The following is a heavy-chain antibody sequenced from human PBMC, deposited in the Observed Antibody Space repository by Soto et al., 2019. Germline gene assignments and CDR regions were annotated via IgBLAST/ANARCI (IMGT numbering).Heavy chain of an antibody. V-gene: IGHV1-3*01. D-gene: IGHD2-8*01. J-gene: IGHJ4*02. CDR1: GYTFTSYA. CDR3: ARDKGNIVLMVYVEGFDY. CDR2: INAGNGNT. Sequence: ASVKVSCKASGYTFTSYAMHWVRQAPGQRLEWMGWINAGNGNTKYSQKFQGRVTITRDTSASTAYMELSSLRSEDTAVYYCARDKGNIVLMVYVEGFDYWGQGTLVTVS.